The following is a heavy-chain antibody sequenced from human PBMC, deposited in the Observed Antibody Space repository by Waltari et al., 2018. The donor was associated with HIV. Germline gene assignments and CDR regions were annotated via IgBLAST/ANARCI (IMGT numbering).Heavy chain of an antibody. D-gene: IGHD4-17*01. CDR2: ISGSGGST. CDR1: GLTLSSFA. Sequence: GSLRLSCAASGLTLSSFALNWVRQAPGKGLEWVSSISGSGGSTYYADSVKGRFTISRDNSKNTLYLQMSSLRAEDTAVYYCAKGSGTTVANWYFDLWGRGTLVTVSS. CDR3: AKGSGTTVANWYFDL. J-gene: IGHJ2*01. V-gene: IGHV3-23*01.